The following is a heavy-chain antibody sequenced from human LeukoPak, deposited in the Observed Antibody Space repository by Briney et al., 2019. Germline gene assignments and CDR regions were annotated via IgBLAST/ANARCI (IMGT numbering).Heavy chain of an antibody. V-gene: IGHV4-34*01. CDR1: GGSFSGYY. J-gene: IGHJ6*04. CDR3: ASRMDV. Sequence: SETLSLTCAVYGGSFSGYYWSWIRQPRGKGLEWIGEINHSGSTNYNPSLKSRVTISVDTSKNQFSLRLSSVTAADTAVYYCASRMDVWGKGTTVTVSS. CDR2: INHSGST.